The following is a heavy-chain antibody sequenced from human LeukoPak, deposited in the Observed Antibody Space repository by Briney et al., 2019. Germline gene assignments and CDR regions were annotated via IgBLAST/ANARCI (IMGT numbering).Heavy chain of an antibody. V-gene: IGHV3-30-3*01. J-gene: IGHJ4*02. CDR2: ISYDGSNK. Sequence: QAGRSLRLSCAASGFTFSSYAMHWVRQAPGKGLEWVAVISYDGSNKYYADSVKGRFTISRDNSKNTLYLQMNSLRAEDTAVYYCARGVAGVWGQGTLVTVSS. CDR3: ARGVAGV. D-gene: IGHD6-19*01. CDR1: GFTFSSYA.